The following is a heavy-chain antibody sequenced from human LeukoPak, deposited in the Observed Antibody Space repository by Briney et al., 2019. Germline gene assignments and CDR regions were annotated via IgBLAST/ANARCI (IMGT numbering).Heavy chain of an antibody. J-gene: IGHJ6*03. CDR3: AKTVESYYYYMDV. Sequence: SETLSLTCTVSGASISNNYWSWIRKAAGKRPEWIGRIYSSGSTYYNLSLKSRVTMSVDTSKNQFSLRMTSVTAADTAVYYCAKTVESYYYYMDVWGKGATVTVSS. D-gene: IGHD3-3*01. CDR2: IYSSGST. V-gene: IGHV4-4*07. CDR1: GASISNNY.